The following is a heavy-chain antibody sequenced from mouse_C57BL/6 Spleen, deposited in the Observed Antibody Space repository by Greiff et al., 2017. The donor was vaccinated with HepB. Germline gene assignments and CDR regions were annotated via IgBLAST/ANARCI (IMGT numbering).Heavy chain of an antibody. CDR3: ARSLDYPWFAY. D-gene: IGHD2-4*01. CDR1: GYSITSGYY. CDR2: ISYDGSN. J-gene: IGHJ3*01. V-gene: IGHV3-6*01. Sequence: EVQLQQSGPGLVKPSQSLSLTCSVTGYSITSGYYWNWIRQFPGNKLEWMGYISYDGSNNYNPSLKNRISITRDTSKNQFFLKLNSVTTEDTATYYCARSLDYPWFAYWGQGTLVTVSA.